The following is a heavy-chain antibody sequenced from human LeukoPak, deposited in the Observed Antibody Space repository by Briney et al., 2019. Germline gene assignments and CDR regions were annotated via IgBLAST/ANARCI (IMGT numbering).Heavy chain of an antibody. D-gene: IGHD4-11*01. CDR1: GYTFRGNY. J-gene: IGHJ4*02. CDR3: ARDPSSVTLYFFDY. CDR2: IDANNGDT. V-gene: IGHV1-2*02. Sequence: ASVKVSCKASGYTFRGNYIHWLRQAPGQGLGWMGWIDANNGDTKSAQKFQGRVTMSRDTAISTAYMDLSSLSPDDAAVYYCARDPSSVTLYFFDYWGQGTLVTVSS.